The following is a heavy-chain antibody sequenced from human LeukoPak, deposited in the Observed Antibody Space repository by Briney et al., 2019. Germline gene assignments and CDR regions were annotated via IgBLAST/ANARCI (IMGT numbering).Heavy chain of an antibody. V-gene: IGHV3-9*01. D-gene: IGHD6-19*01. J-gene: IGHJ4*02. CDR1: GFTFDDYA. Sequence: GRSLRLSCAASGFTFDDYAMHWVRQAPGKGLEWVSGISWNSGSIGYADSVKGRFTISRDNAKNSLYLQMNSLRAEDTALYYCAKGIAVAPPGIGIFDYWGQGTLVTVSS. CDR2: ISWNSGSI. CDR3: AKGIAVAPPGIGIFDY.